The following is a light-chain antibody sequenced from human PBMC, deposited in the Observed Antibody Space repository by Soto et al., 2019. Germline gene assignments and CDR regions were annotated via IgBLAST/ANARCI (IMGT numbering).Light chain of an antibody. V-gene: IGLV2-14*01. CDR2: EVT. Sequence: QSVLTQPASVSGSPGQSITISCTGTSSDVVGYNYVSWYQQHPDKAPKLMIYEVTNRPSGVSFRFSGSKSGNTASLTISGLQPEDEADYYCSSYTSTSTLYVFGTGTKLTVL. J-gene: IGLJ1*01. CDR3: SSYTSTSTLYV. CDR1: SSDVVGYNY.